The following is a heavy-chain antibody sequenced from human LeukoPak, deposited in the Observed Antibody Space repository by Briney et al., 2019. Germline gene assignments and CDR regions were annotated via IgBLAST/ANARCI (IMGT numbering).Heavy chain of an antibody. Sequence: GGSLRLSCAASGFIFSRFWMTWVRQAPGKGLEWVANIKQDGSEKYYVDSVKGRFTISRDNAKNSLYLQMNSLRAEDTAVYYCGRPTKYWLVRGNGVDVWGQGTTVTVSS. CDR3: GRPTKYWLVRGNGVDV. CDR2: IKQDGSEK. CDR1: GFIFSRFW. J-gene: IGHJ6*02. V-gene: IGHV3-7*03. D-gene: IGHD6-19*01.